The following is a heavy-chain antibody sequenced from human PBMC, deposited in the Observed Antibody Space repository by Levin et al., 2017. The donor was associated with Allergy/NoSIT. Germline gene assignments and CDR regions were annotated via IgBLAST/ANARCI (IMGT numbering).Heavy chain of an antibody. CDR2: INYRGGT. CDR3: ARAQGGDWMDP. D-gene: IGHD1-26*01. J-gene: IGHJ5*02. V-gene: IGHV4-61*01. Sequence: MTSETLSLTCTVSSGSVSSTSYYWAWIRQPPGTGLEWIGYINYRGGTNYNPSLKSRVTMSRDTSKNQFSLMVTAVTTADTAVYYCARAQGGDWMDPWGQGALVTVSS. CDR1: SGSVSSTSYY.